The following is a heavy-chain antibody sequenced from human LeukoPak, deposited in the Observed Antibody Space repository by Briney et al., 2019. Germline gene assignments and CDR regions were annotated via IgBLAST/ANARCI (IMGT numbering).Heavy chain of an antibody. CDR2: IIPIFGTA. D-gene: IGHD6-13*01. CDR1: GGTFSSYA. CDR3: ARDLIAAAEGDI. V-gene: IGHV1-69*05. J-gene: IGHJ3*02. Sequence: TSVKVSCKASGGTFSSYAISWVRQAPGQGLEWMGGIIPIFGTANYAQKFQGRVTITTDESTSTAYMELSRLRSDDTAVYYCARDLIAAAEGDIWGQGTMVTVSS.